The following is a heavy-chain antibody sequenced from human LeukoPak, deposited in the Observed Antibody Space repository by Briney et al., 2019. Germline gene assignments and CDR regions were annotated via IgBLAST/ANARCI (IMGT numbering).Heavy chain of an antibody. D-gene: IGHD2-21*02. V-gene: IGHV1-2*02. J-gene: IGHJ4*02. CDR2: INPNSGGT. CDR1: GYTFTGYY. Sequence: ASVKVSCKASGYTFTGYYMHWVRQAPGQGLEWMGWINPNSGGTNYAQKFQGRVTMTRDTSISTAYMELSRLRSDDTAVYYCARGISGGFWENCGGDCYYDYWGQGTLVTVSS. CDR3: ARGISGGFWENCGGDCYYDY.